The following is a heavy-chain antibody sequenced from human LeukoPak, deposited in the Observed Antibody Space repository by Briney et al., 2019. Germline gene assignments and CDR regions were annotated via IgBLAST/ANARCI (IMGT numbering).Heavy chain of an antibody. J-gene: IGHJ4*02. CDR1: GFTFSSYA. D-gene: IGHD4-23*01. CDR3: XKXXXDXGGNYFDY. Sequence: GGSLRLSCAASGFTFSSYAMSWVRQAPGKGLEWVSAISGSGGSTYYADSVKGRFTISRDNSKNTLYLQMNSLRAEDTAVYYXXKXXXDXGGNYFDYWGQGTLVTVSS. V-gene: IGHV3-23*01. CDR2: ISGSGGST.